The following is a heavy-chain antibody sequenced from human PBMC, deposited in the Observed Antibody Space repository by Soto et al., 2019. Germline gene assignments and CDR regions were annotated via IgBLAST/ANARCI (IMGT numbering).Heavy chain of an antibody. CDR3: ARAYSSSWYPGYYYYCYGMDV. J-gene: IGHJ6*02. Sequence: ASVKVSCRASGYTFTGYYMHWVRQAPGQGLEWMGWINPNSGGTNYAQKFQGWVTMTRDTSISTAYMELSRLRSDDTAVYCCARAYSSSWYPGYYYYCYGMDVWGQGTTVTVSS. D-gene: IGHD6-13*01. CDR2: INPNSGGT. CDR1: GYTFTGYY. V-gene: IGHV1-2*04.